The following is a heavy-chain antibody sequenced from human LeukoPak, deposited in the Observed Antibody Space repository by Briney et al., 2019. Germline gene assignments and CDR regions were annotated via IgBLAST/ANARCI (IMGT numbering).Heavy chain of an antibody. CDR3: ARELEGYGSGMTFGY. V-gene: IGHV3-30-3*01. CDR1: GFTFSSYA. J-gene: IGHJ4*02. CDR2: ISYDGSNK. D-gene: IGHD3-10*01. Sequence: GRSLRLSCAASGFTFSSYAMHWVRQAPGKGLEWVAVISYDGSNKYYADSVKGRFTISRDNSKNTLYLQMNSLRAEDTAVYYCARELEGYGSGMTFGYWGQGTLVTVSS.